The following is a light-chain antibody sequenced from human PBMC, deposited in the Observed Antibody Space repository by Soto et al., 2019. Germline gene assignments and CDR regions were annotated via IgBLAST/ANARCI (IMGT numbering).Light chain of an antibody. V-gene: IGLV2-14*01. J-gene: IGLJ1*01. CDR3: SSDTSSSTLFV. CDR1: SSDVGGYNY. CDR2: DVS. Sequence: YALTQPASVSGSPGQSITISCTGTSSDVGGYNYVSWYQQHPGKAPKLMIYDVSNRTSGVSNRFSGSKSGNTASLTISGLQAEEESDYYCSSDTSSSTLFVFGTGTKLTVL.